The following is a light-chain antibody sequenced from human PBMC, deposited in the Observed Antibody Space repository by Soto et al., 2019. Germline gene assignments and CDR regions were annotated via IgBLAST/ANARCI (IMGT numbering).Light chain of an antibody. CDR3: QQYNSYSGT. CDR2: DAS. V-gene: IGKV1-5*01. J-gene: IGKJ1*01. Sequence: DIQMTQTPSSVSASVGDRLTISCRASQDIGNWLAWYQQQPGEAPKLLISDASRLKSGVPSRFSGSGSGTEFTLTIAGLQPDDFATDYCQQYNSYSGTSGQG. CDR1: QDIGNW.